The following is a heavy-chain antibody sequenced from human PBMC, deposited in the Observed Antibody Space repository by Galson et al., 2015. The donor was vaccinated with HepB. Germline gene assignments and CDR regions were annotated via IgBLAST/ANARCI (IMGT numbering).Heavy chain of an antibody. CDR1: GFTFSDYY. CDR3: ARVADADYGDHSHFDY. J-gene: IGHJ4*02. V-gene: IGHV3-11*06. Sequence: SLRLSCAASGFTFSDYYMSWIRQAPGKGLEWLSYISSSTTYTNYADSVKGRFTISRDNAKNSLFLQINSLRAEDTAVYYCARVADADYGDHSHFDYWAREPWSPSPQ. CDR2: ISSSTTYT. D-gene: IGHD4-17*01.